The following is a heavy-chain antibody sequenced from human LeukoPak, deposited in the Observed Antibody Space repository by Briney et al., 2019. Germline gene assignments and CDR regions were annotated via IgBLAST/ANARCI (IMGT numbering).Heavy chain of an antibody. CDR1: GYTFTSYG. J-gene: IGHJ4*02. CDR2: ISAYNGNT. V-gene: IGHV1-18*01. Sequence: ASVKVSCKASGYTFTSYGISWVRQAPGQGLEWMGWISAYNGNTNYAQKLQGRVTMTTDTSTSTAYMELRSLRSDDTAVYYCARDPPPEYCYDSSGYYGLDYWGQGTLVTVSS. CDR3: ARDPPPEYCYDSSGYYGLDY. D-gene: IGHD3-22*01.